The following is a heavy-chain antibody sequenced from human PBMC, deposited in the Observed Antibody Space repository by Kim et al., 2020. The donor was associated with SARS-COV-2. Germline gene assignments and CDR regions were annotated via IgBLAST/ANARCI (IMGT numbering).Heavy chain of an antibody. Sequence: SETLTLTCTVSGGSITNYYWNWIRQPPGKGLEWIGYIYYSGSTDYNPSLKSRVTMSVDTSKKQFSLNLISVTTADTAVYYCARDLFQWGQGTLVTVSS. V-gene: IGHV4-59*01. J-gene: IGHJ4*02. CDR3: ARDLFQ. CDR1: GGSITNYY. CDR2: IYYSGST.